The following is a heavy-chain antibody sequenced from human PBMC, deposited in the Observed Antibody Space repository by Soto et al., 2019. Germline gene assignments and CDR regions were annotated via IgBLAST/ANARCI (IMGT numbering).Heavy chain of an antibody. CDR1: GFSLGTSGVG. D-gene: IGHD5-18*01. J-gene: IGHJ4*02. CDR2: IYWEDDK. V-gene: IGHV2-5*02. Sequence: QITLKESGPTLVKPTQTLTLTCTFSGFSLGTSGVGVGWIRQPPGKALEWLTLIYWEDDKRYSPSLKSRLTTTNNTSTNQVVQTMTNMDPVDTATDYGAHRQEARDTFDYWGQGTLVIVSS. CDR3: AHRQEARDTFDY.